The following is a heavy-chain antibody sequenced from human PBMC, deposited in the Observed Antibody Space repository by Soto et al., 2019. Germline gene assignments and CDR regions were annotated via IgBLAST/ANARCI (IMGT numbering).Heavy chain of an antibody. D-gene: IGHD2-2*01. J-gene: IGHJ6*02. CDR2: IYYSGST. Sequence: SETLSLTCTVSGGSISSYYWSWIRQPPGKGLEWIGYIYYSGSTNYNPSLKSRVTISVDTSKNQFSLKLSSVTAAGTAVYYCARGGQLLSYYYYYGMDVWGQGTTVTVSS. CDR3: ARGGQLLSYYYYYGMDV. V-gene: IGHV4-59*01. CDR1: GGSISSYY.